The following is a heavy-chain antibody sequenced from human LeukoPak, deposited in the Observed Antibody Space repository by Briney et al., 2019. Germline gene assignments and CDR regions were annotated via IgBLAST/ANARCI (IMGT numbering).Heavy chain of an antibody. CDR1: GGSISSNSYY. CDR2: VYYSEST. V-gene: IGHV4-39*01. Sequence: PSETLSLTCTVSGGSISSNSYYWGWIRQPPGKGLEWIGNVYYSESTNYNPSLKSRVTISVDTSKNQFSLKLSSVTAADTAVYYCARRYSSGWYGHFDYWGQGTLVTVSS. J-gene: IGHJ4*02. D-gene: IGHD6-19*01. CDR3: ARRYSSGWYGHFDY.